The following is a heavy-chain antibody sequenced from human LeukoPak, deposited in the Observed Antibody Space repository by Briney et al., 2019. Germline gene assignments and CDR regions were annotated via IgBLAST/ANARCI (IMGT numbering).Heavy chain of an antibody. CDR2: LIPVLGMS. J-gene: IGHJ4*02. Sequence: EASVTVSCKSSGGSFSTYAVNWVRQAPGQGLEWMGRLIPVLGMSHYAPGFQGRVTLTADRSTNTAYMELDRLTSDDTAVYFCARDRGGGFDLAFFDHWGQGTLVTVSS. CDR3: ARDRGGGFDLAFFDH. V-gene: IGHV1-69*04. D-gene: IGHD5-12*01. CDR1: GGSFSTYA.